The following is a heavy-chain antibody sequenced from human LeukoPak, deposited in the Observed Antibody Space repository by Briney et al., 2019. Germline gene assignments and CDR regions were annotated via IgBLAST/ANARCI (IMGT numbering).Heavy chain of an antibody. V-gene: IGHV1-24*01. CDR3: ARSHGGELNFDY. Sequence: ASVKVSCKVSGYTLTELSMHWVRQAPGKGLEWMGGFDPEDGETIYAQKFQGRVTMTEDTSTSTAYMELRSLRSDDTAVYYCARSHGGELNFDYWGQGTLVTVSS. CDR2: FDPEDGET. D-gene: IGHD3-10*01. CDR1: GYTLTELS. J-gene: IGHJ4*02.